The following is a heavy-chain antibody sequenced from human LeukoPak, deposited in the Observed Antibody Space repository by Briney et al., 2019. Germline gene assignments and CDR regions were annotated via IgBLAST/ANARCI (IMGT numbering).Heavy chain of an antibody. Sequence: GGSLRLSCAASAFTFSSYAMSWVRQAPGKGLEWVSAISGSGGSTYYADSVKGRFTISRDNSKNTVYLQMNSLRAEDTAVYYCAKVMKGSERLTMVRGVIIKTAGLYYMDVWGKGTTVTVSS. CDR3: AKVMKGSERLTMVRGVIIKTAGLYYMDV. J-gene: IGHJ6*03. CDR2: ISGSGGST. CDR1: AFTFSSYA. D-gene: IGHD3-10*01. V-gene: IGHV3-23*01.